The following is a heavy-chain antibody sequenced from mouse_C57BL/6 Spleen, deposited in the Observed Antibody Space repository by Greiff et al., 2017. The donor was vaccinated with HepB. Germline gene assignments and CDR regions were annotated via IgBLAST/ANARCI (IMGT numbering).Heavy chain of an antibody. Sequence: VQLQQSGPELVKPGASVKISCKASGYSFTGYYMNWVKQSPEKSLEWIGEINPSTGGTTYNQKFKAKATLTGDKSSSTAYMQLKSLTSEDSAVYYWASGAGPYLDDWGQGTTLTVSS. CDR3: ASGAGPYLDD. CDR1: GYSFTGYY. CDR2: INPSTGGT. J-gene: IGHJ2*01. V-gene: IGHV1-42*01.